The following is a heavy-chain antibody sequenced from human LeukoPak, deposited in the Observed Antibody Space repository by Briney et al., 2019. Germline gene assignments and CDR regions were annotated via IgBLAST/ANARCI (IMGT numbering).Heavy chain of an antibody. Sequence: GGSLRLSCAASRFTFNNYGMSWVRQAPGKGLEWVSAISGSGTNTYYADSVKGRFTISRDNAKNSLYLQMNSLRAEDTAVYYCASFRKYSSDVSFDYWGQGTLVTVSS. CDR2: ISGSGTNT. J-gene: IGHJ4*02. D-gene: IGHD6-25*01. CDR3: ASFRKYSSDVSFDY. CDR1: RFTFNNYG. V-gene: IGHV3-21*01.